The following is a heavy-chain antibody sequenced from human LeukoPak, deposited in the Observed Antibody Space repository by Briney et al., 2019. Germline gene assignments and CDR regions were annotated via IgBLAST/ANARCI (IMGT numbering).Heavy chain of an antibody. D-gene: IGHD6-13*01. Sequence: GASVKVSCKASGYTFTTYDINWVRQATGRGLEWLGWMSPNNGHTGYAQKFQGRVTLTRDTSINTAYMELSSLTSEDTAVYYCARADPGLHYYSSSWYWFDPWGQGTLVTVSS. CDR2: MSPNNGHT. V-gene: IGHV1-8*01. J-gene: IGHJ5*02. CDR3: ARADPGLHYYSSSWYWFDP. CDR1: GYTFTTYD.